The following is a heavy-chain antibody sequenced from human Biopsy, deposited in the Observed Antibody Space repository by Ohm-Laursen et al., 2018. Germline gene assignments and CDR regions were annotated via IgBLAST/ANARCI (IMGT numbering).Heavy chain of an antibody. CDR1: GFTFSDHY. CDR2: ISTSSTYI. Sequence: SLRLSCAAPGFTFSDHYMEWVRQAPGKGLEWVSSISTSSTYIYYADSVKGRFSISRDDALNSLYLQMHSLRAEDTAVYYCARDTRWSPYSMDVWGQGTTVTVSS. J-gene: IGHJ6*02. CDR3: ARDTRWSPYSMDV. D-gene: IGHD4-23*01. V-gene: IGHV3-21*04.